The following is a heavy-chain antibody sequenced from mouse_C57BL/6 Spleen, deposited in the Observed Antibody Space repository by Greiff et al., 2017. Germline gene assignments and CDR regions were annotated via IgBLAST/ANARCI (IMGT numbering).Heavy chain of an antibody. CDR2: INPNNGGT. J-gene: IGHJ2*01. CDR1: GYTFTDYY. D-gene: IGHD1-1*01. V-gene: IGHV1-26*01. CDR3: ARLRDYGSSFDY. Sequence: VQLQQSGPELVKPGASVKISCKASGYTFTDYYMNWVKQSHGKSLEWIGDINPNNGGTSYNQKFKGKATLTVDKSSSTAYMELRSLTSEDSAVYYCARLRDYGSSFDYWGQGTTLTVSS.